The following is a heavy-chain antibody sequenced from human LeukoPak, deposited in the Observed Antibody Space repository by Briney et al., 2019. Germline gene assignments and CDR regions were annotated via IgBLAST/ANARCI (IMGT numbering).Heavy chain of an antibody. Sequence: ASVRVSCKXSGYTFTAYYMHWVRQAPGQGLEWMGRINPNSGDTNYAQKFQGRITTTRDTSVNTAYMELNSLRSDDTAIYYCAKLGVGSTTRAWFDPWGQGTLVTVSS. V-gene: IGHV1-2*06. D-gene: IGHD1-26*01. J-gene: IGHJ5*02. CDR2: INPNSGDT. CDR3: AKLGVGSTTRAWFDP. CDR1: GYTFTAYY.